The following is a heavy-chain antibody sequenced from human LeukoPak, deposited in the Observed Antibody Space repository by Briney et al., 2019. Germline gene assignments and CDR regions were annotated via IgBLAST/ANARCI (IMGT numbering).Heavy chain of an antibody. V-gene: IGHV4-34*01. D-gene: IGHD6-13*01. CDR2: INHSGST. CDR1: GGSFSGYY. CDR3: ARGVKIAAAQYAS. J-gene: IGHJ4*02. Sequence: PSETLSLTCAVYGGSFSGYYWSWIRQPPGKGLEWIGEINHSGSTNYNPSLKSRVTISVDTSKNQFSLKLSSVTAADTAVYYCARGVKIAAAQYASGGQETLVTVSS.